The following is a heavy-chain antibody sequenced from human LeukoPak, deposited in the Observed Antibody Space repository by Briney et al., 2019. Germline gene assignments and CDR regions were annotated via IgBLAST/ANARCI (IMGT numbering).Heavy chain of an antibody. CDR1: GFTFSSYA. CDR2: ISYDGSNK. J-gene: IGHJ4*02. D-gene: IGHD3-10*01. V-gene: IGHV3-30*04. CDR3: ARPGSGKAAAYYFDY. Sequence: PGGSLRLSCAASGFTFSSYAMHWVRQAPGKGLEWVAVISYDGSNKYYADSVKGRFTISRDNSKNTLYLQMNSLRAEDTAVYYCARPGSGKAAAYYFDYWGQGTLVTVSS.